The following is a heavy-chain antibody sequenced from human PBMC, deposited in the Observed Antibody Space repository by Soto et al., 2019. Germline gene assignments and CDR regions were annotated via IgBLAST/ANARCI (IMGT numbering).Heavy chain of an antibody. CDR1: GYTLTELS. V-gene: IGHV1-24*01. CDR3: ATSIVGATTPLLDYYYGMDV. CDR2: FDPEDGET. Sequence: GASVKVSCKVSGYTLTELSMHWVRQAPGKGLEWMGGFDPEDGETIYAQKFQGRVTMTEDTSTDTAYIELSSLRSEDTAVYYCATSIVGATTPLLDYYYGMDVWGQGTTVTVSS. J-gene: IGHJ6*02. D-gene: IGHD1-26*01.